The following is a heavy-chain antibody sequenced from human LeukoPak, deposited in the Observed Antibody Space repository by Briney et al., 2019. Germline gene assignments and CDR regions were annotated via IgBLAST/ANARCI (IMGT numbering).Heavy chain of an antibody. Sequence: GGSLRLSCAASGFTFSSYAMSWVRQAPGKGLEWVSVIYSGGSTYYADSVKGRFTISRDNSKNTLYLQMNSLRAEDTAVYYCARDRGKYDYVWGSYRKHDAFDIWGQGTMVTVSS. CDR2: IYSGGST. D-gene: IGHD3-16*02. CDR3: ARDRGKYDYVWGSYRKHDAFDI. J-gene: IGHJ3*02. CDR1: GFTFSSYA. V-gene: IGHV3-53*01.